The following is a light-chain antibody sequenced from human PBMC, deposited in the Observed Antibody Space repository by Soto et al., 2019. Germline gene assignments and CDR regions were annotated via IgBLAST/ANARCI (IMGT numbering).Light chain of an antibody. CDR2: GAS. CDR1: QSVSSSY. Sequence: EIVLTQSPCTLSWSPGERATLSWRASQSVSSSYLAWYQQKPGQAPRLLIYGASSRATGIPDRFSGSGYGTDFTLTISRLETEDFAVYYCQQYGSSPLTFGGGTKVDIK. V-gene: IGKV3-20*01. CDR3: QQYGSSPLT. J-gene: IGKJ4*01.